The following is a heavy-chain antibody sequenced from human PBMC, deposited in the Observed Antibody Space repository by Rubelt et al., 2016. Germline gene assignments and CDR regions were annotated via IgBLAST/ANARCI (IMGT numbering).Heavy chain of an antibody. Sequence: QLQLQESGPGLVKPSETLSLTCTVSGGSISSSSYYWGWIRQPPGKGLEWIGSIYYSGSTYYNPSLKSRVTISVDTSKNQLSLRLSSVTAADTAVYYCARGGEFCSSTSCYEWDYWGQGTLVTVSS. CDR3: ARGGEFCSSTSCYEWDY. J-gene: IGHJ4*02. D-gene: IGHD2-2*01. V-gene: IGHV4-39*07. CDR2: IYYSGST. CDR1: GGSISSSSYY.